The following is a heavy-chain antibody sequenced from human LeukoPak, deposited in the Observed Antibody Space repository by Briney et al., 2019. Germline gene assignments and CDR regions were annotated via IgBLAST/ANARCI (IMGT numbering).Heavy chain of an antibody. CDR2: ISSSGSTI. CDR3: ASGKYNWNDDAFDI. V-gene: IGHV3-11*04. D-gene: IGHD1-1*01. Sequence: GGSLRLSCAASGFTFSDYYMSWIRQAPGKGLECVSYISSSGSTIYYADSVKGRFTISRDSAKNSLYLRMNSLRAEDTAVYYCASGKYNWNDDAFDIWGQGTMVTVSS. J-gene: IGHJ3*02. CDR1: GFTFSDYY.